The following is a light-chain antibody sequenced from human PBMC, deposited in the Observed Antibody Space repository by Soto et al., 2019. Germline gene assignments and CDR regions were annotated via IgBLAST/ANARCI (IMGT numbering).Light chain of an antibody. CDR3: QQYSALPMT. CDR1: HIVSSN. CDR2: GAS. J-gene: IGKJ5*01. V-gene: IGKV3-15*01. Sequence: EIVLTQSPGTLSLSPGERATLSCRASHIVSSNLAWYQHKAGQAPRLLIYGASTRATGIPARFSGIGSGTEFTLTISSLQSDDFGVYFCQQYSALPMTFGQGTRLEIK.